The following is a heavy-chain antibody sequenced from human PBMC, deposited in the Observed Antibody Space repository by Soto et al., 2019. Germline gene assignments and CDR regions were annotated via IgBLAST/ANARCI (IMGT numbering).Heavy chain of an antibody. V-gene: IGHV4-31*02. CDR2: SYSSGSI. CDR1: GYFIGAGGYY. J-gene: IGHJ5*02. CDR3: ARMYSSGSGWFHP. D-gene: IGHD6-19*01. Sequence: SETLSLTCFVSGYFIGAGGYYWSWIRHHPGKGLEWIGSSYSSGSIIYNPSLRSRVSISGDMSTNQFSMSLTSVTAADTARYYCARMYSSGSGWFHPWGQGTLVTVSS.